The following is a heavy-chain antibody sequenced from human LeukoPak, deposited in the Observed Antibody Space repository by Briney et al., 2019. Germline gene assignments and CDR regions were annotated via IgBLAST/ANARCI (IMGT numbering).Heavy chain of an antibody. CDR3: AKDQRWDSPHYLAS. CDR1: GFSFSSYA. Sequence: GGSLRLSCAASGFSFSSYAMSWVRQAPGKGLEWVSAISGSGGSTYYADSVKGRFTISRDNAKNTLYVQMNSLRDEDTAVYHRAKDQRWDSPHYLASSGQGTLVTLHS. D-gene: IGHD1-26*01. V-gene: IGHV3-23*01. J-gene: IGHJ4*02. CDR2: ISGSGGST.